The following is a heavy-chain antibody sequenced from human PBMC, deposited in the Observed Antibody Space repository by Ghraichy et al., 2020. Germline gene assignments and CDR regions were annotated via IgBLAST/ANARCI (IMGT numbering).Heavy chain of an antibody. V-gene: IGHV4-30-2*01. Sequence: SETLSLTCAVSGGSSNIGVYSWSWIRQPPGKGLEWIGYIYHSGTTYYNPSLKSRVTMSVDRSKNQFSLRLTSVTAADTAVYFCARDSSGYYWYFDLWGRGTLVTVSS. CDR3: ARDSSGYYWYFDL. D-gene: IGHD3-22*01. CDR2: IYHSGTT. CDR1: GGSSNIGVYS. J-gene: IGHJ2*01.